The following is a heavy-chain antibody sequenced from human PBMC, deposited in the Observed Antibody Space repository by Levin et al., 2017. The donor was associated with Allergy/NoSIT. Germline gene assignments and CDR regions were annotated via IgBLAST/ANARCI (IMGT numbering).Heavy chain of an antibody. CDR3: ARSPNTVTTLFDY. Sequence: SETLSLTCTVSGGSISSYYWSWIRQPPGKGLEWIGYIYYSGSTNYNPSLKSRVTISVDTSKNQFSLKLSSVTAADTAVYYCARSPNTVTTLFDYWGQGTLVTVSS. CDR1: GGSISSYY. CDR2: IYYSGST. J-gene: IGHJ4*02. V-gene: IGHV4-59*01. D-gene: IGHD4-17*01.